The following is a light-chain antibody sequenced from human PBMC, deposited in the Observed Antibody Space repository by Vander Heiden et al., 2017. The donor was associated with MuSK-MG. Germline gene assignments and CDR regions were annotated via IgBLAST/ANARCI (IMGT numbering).Light chain of an antibody. Sequence: SSELTQDSAVSVALGQTVRITCPGHSLRSYYASWYQQKPGQAPVLVIYGKNNRPSGIPDRFSGSSSGNTASLTITGAQAEDEADYYCNTRDSSGNHVVFGGGTKLTVL. V-gene: IGLV3-19*01. CDR2: GKN. J-gene: IGLJ2*01. CDR1: SLRSYY. CDR3: NTRDSSGNHVV.